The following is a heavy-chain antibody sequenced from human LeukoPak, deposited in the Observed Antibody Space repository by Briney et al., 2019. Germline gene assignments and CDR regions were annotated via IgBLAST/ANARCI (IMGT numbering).Heavy chain of an antibody. CDR3: AREMGQDLAYYYDSSGYYYY. CDR2: INPNSGGT. CDR1: GYTFTGYY. Sequence: ASVKVSCKASGYTFTGYYMHWVRQAPGQGLEWMGWINPNSGGTNYAQKFQGRVTMTRDTSISTAYMELSRLRSDDTAVYYCAREMGQDLAYYYDSSGYYYYWGQETLVTVSS. D-gene: IGHD3-22*01. J-gene: IGHJ4*02. V-gene: IGHV1-2*02.